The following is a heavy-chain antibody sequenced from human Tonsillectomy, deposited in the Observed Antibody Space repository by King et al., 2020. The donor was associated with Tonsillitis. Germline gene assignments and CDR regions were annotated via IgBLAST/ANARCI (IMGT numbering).Heavy chain of an antibody. D-gene: IGHD3-3*01. CDR1: GGSFSGYY. CDR3: ARGYDFWSGYYTRPRGNWFDP. CDR2: INHSGST. V-gene: IGHV4-34*01. Sequence: VQLQQWGAGLLKPSETLSLTCAVYGGSFSGYYWSWIRQPPGKGLEWIGEINHSGSTNYNPSLKSRVTISADTSKNQFSLKLSSVTAADTAVYYCARGYDFWSGYYTRPRGNWFDPWGQGTLVTVSS. J-gene: IGHJ5*02.